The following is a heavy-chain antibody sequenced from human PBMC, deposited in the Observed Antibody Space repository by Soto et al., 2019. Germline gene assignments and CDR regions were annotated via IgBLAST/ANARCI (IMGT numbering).Heavy chain of an antibody. CDR2: INPNSGGT. CDR1: GYTFTSYY. V-gene: IGHV1-2*02. D-gene: IGHD3-3*01. J-gene: IGHJ4*02. Sequence: GASVKVSCKASGYTFTSYYMHWVRQAPGQGLEWMGWINPNSGGTNYAQKFQGRVTMTRDTSISTAYMELSRLRSGDTAVYYCARGSYYDFWSGSDPGWGYFDYWGQGTLVTVSS. CDR3: ARGSYYDFWSGSDPGWGYFDY.